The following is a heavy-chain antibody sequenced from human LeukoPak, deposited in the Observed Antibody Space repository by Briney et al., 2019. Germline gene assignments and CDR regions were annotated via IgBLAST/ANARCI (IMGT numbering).Heavy chain of an antibody. CDR1: GLNVSSFD. J-gene: IGHJ4*02. Sequence: PRRLSIGSWGETGLNVSSFDMGWGRQAQGKRLEWVSSLRGDGETFYSDSAKGRFTLSRDESRNMVFLQLHSLRVEDTAVYFCAKASWVSNADAVLWGQGTLVTVSS. CDR3: AKASWVSNADAVL. V-gene: IGHV3-23*01. D-gene: IGHD1-1*01. CDR2: LRGDGET.